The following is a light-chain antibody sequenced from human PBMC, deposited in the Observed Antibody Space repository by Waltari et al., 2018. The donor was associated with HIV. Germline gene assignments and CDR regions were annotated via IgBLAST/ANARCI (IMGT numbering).Light chain of an antibody. V-gene: IGLV1-40*01. CDR1: SSNIGAGYD. CDR2: GNS. Sequence: QSVLTQPPSVSGAPGQRVTISCTGSSSNIGAGYDVHWYQQLPGTAPKLLIYGNSNRPSGCPDRCSGSKSGTAASLAITGLQAEDEADYYCQSYDSSLGGPLFGGGTKLTVL. J-gene: IGLJ3*02. CDR3: QSYDSSLGGPL.